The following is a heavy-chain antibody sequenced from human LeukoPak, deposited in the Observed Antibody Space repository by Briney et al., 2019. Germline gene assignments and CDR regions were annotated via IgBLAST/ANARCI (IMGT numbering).Heavy chain of an antibody. Sequence: PSETLSLTCTVSGASINSYYWSWIRQPPGRGLEWIGYIYYSGNTNSSPSLGSRVTMSLDASKNQFSLKVNSVTAADTAIYYCASTRRAAVAGRFDSWGQGTLVTVSS. CDR2: IYYSGNT. CDR1: GASINSYY. CDR3: ASTRRAAVAGRFDS. D-gene: IGHD6-19*01. J-gene: IGHJ4*02. V-gene: IGHV4-59*08.